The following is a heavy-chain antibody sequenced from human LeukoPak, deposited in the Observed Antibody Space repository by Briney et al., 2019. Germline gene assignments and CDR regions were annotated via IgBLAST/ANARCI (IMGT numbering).Heavy chain of an antibody. Sequence: KAGGSLRLSCGASGFTFSSYSMSWVRQAPGKGLEWVSSISSSSTYIYYVDSVKGRFTISRDDAKNSLYLQMNSLRPEDTALYYCARDWSGDDYWGQGTLVTVSS. CDR1: GFTFSSYS. D-gene: IGHD3-3*01. V-gene: IGHV3-21*01. CDR3: ARDWSGDDY. CDR2: ISSSSTYI. J-gene: IGHJ4*02.